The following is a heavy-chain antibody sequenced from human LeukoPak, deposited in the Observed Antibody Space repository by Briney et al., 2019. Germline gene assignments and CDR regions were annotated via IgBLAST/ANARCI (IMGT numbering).Heavy chain of an antibody. CDR1: GFTFSSYW. D-gene: IGHD3-16*02. J-gene: IGHJ4*02. CDR2: IKQGGSEK. Sequence: GGSLRLSCAASGFTFSSYWMSWVRQAPGKGLEWVANIKQGGSEKYYVDSVKGRFTISRDNDKNSLFLQMTSLRAEDTAVYYCARVGGRYSPLGYWGQGTLVTVSS. V-gene: IGHV3-7*01. CDR3: ARVGGRYSPLGY.